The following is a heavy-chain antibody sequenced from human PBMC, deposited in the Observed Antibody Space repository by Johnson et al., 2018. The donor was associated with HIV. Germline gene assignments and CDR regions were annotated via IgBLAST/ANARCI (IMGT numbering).Heavy chain of an antibody. CDR3: ARQSLRAFDI. V-gene: IGHV3-66*04. CDR1: GIIFSDYY. CDR2: IFSGGST. Sequence: VQLMESGGGLVKPGGSLRLSCAASGIIFSDYYMTWVRQAPGKGLEWVSVIFSGGSTYYAGFVKGRFTISRDNSKNTLYIQMSSLRAEDTAVYYCARQSLRAFDIWGQGTMVTVSS. J-gene: IGHJ3*02.